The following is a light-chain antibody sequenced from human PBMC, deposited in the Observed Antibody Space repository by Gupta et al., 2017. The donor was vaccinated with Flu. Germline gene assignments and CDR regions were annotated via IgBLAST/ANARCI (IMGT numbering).Light chain of an antibody. CDR2: KAS. J-gene: IGKJ4*01. CDR1: QSISSC. V-gene: IGKV1-5*03. CDR3: QQYNSYALT. Sequence: DGHMTQSPSTLPASVGDRVTITCRASQSISSCLAWYQQKPGKAPKVLIYKASSLESGVPSRFSGSGSGTEFTLTISSLQPDDFATYYCQQYNSYALTFGGGTKVEIK.